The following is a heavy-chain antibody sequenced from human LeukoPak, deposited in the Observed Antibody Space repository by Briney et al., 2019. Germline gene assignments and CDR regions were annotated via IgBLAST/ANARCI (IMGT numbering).Heavy chain of an antibody. CDR1: GFTFSNCS. CDR2: ISSSSSTI. CDR3: AREVAGFDY. J-gene: IGHJ4*02. Sequence: QSGGSLRLSCAASGFTFSNCSMNWVRQAPGKGLEWVSYISSSSSTIYYADSVKGRFTISRDNAKNSLSLQMNSLRAEDTAVYYCAREVAGFDYWGQGTLVTVSS. D-gene: IGHD6-19*01. V-gene: IGHV3-48*01.